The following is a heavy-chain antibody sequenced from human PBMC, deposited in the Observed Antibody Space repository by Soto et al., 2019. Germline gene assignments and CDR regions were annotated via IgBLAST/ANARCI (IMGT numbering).Heavy chain of an antibody. CDR2: INHSGSA. V-gene: IGHV4-34*08. Sequence: SETLSLTCGVYGGTFSGYLCGWMRQTPGKGLEWIGEINHSGSANYNPSLKSRVTMSVDNSKNQFSLKLNSVTAADTAVYYCARYNAASGTYCFDFWGQGTLVTVS. CDR3: ARYNAASGTYCFDF. J-gene: IGHJ4*02. CDR1: GGTFSGYL. D-gene: IGHD6-13*01.